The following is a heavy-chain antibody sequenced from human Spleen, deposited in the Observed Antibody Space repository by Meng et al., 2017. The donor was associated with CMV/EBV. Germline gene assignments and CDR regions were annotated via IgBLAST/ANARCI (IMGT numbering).Heavy chain of an antibody. D-gene: IGHD2-2*01. CDR2: ISAYNGNT. V-gene: IGHV1-18*04. CDR1: GYTFTGYS. Sequence: ASVKVSCKASGYTFTGYSIHWVRQAPGQGLEWMGWISAYNGNTNYAQKLQGRVTMTTDTSTSTAYMELRSLRSDDTAVYYCARFYCSSTSCDAFDIWGQGTMVTVSS. J-gene: IGHJ3*02. CDR3: ARFYCSSTSCDAFDI.